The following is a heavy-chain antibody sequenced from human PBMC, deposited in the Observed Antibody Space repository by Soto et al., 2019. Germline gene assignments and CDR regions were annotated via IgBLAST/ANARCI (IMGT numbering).Heavy chain of an antibody. CDR3: ARDMDSSAYLPLWPVDY. CDR1: GFTFYSYA. J-gene: IGHJ4*02. D-gene: IGHD5-18*01. V-gene: IGHV3-30*04. Sequence: LRLSCAASGFTFYSYAMHWVRQAPGKGLEWVAVVSYDGSNFYYGDSVKGRFTISRDNSKTTLYLQMDSLRTEDTAVYYCARDMDSSAYLPLWPVDYWGQGTLVTVSS. CDR2: VSYDGSNF.